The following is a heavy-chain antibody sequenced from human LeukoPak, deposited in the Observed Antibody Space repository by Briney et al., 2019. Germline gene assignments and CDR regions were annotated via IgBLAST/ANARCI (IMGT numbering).Heavy chain of an antibody. J-gene: IGHJ4*02. D-gene: IGHD5-18*01. V-gene: IGHV2-26*01. CDR3: ARIQGYSYDNIDY. Sequence: SRPTLVKPTVTLTLTCTVSAFSLSSARMGVSWIRQPPEKALEWLAHIFSNDEKSYSTSLKSRLTISKDTSKSQVVLTMTNMDPVDTATYYCARIQGYSYDNIDYWGQGTLVTVSS. CDR2: IFSNDEK. CDR1: AFSLSSARMG.